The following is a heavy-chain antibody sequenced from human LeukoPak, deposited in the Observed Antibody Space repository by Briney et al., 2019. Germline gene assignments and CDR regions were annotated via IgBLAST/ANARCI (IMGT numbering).Heavy chain of an antibody. CDR2: ISGSGGST. V-gene: IGHV3-23*01. J-gene: IGHJ4*02. D-gene: IGHD3-22*01. Sequence: GGSLRLSCAASGFTFSSYAMSWVRQAPGKGLEWVSAISGSGGSTYYAYSVKGRFTISRDNSKNTLYLQMNSLRAEDTAVYYCAKDNSYDSSGYYYYWGQGTLVTVSS. CDR1: GFTFSSYA. CDR3: AKDNSYDSSGYYYY.